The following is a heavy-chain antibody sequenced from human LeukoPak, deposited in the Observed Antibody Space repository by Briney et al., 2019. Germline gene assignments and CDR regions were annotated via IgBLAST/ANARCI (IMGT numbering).Heavy chain of an antibody. CDR1: GYTLTELS. CDR2: FDPEDGET. D-gene: IGHD3-22*01. V-gene: IGHV1-24*01. Sequence: ASVKVSCKVSGYTLTELSMYWVRQAPGKGLEWMGGFDPEDGETIYAQKFQGRVTMTEDTSTDTAYMELSSLRSEDTAVYYCATTNLPYYDSSGYYYRGAFDIWGQGTMVTVSS. J-gene: IGHJ3*02. CDR3: ATTNLPYYDSSGYYYRGAFDI.